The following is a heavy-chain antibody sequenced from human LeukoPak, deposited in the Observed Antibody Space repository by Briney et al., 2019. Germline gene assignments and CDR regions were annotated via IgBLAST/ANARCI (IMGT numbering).Heavy chain of an antibody. D-gene: IGHD1-26*01. CDR3: ARVDEWESRYYFDY. V-gene: IGHV1-69*04. CDR1: GGTFSSYA. Sequence: SVKVSCKASGGTFSSYAISWVRQAPGQGLEWMGRIIPILGIANYAQKFQGRVTMTRDTSISTAYMELSRLRSDDTAVYYCARVDEWESRYYFDYWGQEPWSPSPQ. J-gene: IGHJ4*01. CDR2: IIPILGIA.